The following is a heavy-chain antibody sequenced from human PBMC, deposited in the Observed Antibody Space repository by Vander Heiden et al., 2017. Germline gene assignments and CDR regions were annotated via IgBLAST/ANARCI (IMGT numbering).Heavy chain of an antibody. CDR2: IHYTGST. CDR3: ARADFGSGIDS. CDR1: GGSISSYY. J-gene: IGHJ4*02. Sequence: QVQLPESGPGLVKPSETLSLPCTVSGGSISSYYWSWIRQPPGKRLEWIGYIHYTGSTNYNPSLKSRVTISGDTSKNQFSLKLSSVTAADTAVYFCARADFGSGIDSWGQGTLVTVSS. D-gene: IGHD3-10*01. V-gene: IGHV4-59*01.